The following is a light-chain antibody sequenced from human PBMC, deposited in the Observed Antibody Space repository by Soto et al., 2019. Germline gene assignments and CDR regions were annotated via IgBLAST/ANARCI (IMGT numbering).Light chain of an antibody. J-gene: IGKJ2*01. CDR1: QAISSS. Sequence: DIQLTQSPSFLSASVGDRVTITCRASQAISSSLAWYQHNPGKAPKLLIYAASTLQNGVPSSFSGSGSGTEFTLTISSLQPEDFAHYYCQHLNDYRYTFGQGTKVEIK. CDR3: QHLNDYRYT. CDR2: AAS. V-gene: IGKV1-9*01.